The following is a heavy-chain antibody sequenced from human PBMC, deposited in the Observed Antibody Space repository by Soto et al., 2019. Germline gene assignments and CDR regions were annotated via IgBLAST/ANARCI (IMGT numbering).Heavy chain of an antibody. V-gene: IGHV2-5*01. CDR2: IYWNDDK. CDR3: ARRQRYNWNDGGWFDP. Sequence: QITLEESGPTLVKPTQTLTLTCTFSGFSLGTSGVGVGWIRQPPGKALEWLAFIYWNDDKRYSPSLKNRLTIRKDTPKTQVVLTMTNMDPVDTATYYCARRQRYNWNDGGWFDPWGQGTLVTVSS. J-gene: IGHJ5*02. CDR1: GFSLGTSGVG. D-gene: IGHD1-1*01.